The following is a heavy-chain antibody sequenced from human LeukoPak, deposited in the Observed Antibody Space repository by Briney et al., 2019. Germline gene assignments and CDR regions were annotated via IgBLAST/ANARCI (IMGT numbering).Heavy chain of an antibody. Sequence: GGSLRLSCAASGFAFSTYWMHWVRQAPGKGLVWVSRINSDGSTTNYADSVKGRFTISRNNAKNTLYLQLNSLTAEDSAVYYCASFSAPDYWGQGTLVTVSS. CDR1: GFAFSTYW. V-gene: IGHV3-74*01. D-gene: IGHD3-3*02. CDR2: INSDGSTT. J-gene: IGHJ4*02. CDR3: ASFSAPDY.